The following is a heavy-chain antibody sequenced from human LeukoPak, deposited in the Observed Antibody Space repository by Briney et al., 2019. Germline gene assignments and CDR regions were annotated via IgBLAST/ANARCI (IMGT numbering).Heavy chain of an antibody. Sequence: GGSLRLSCAASGFTFSSYAMSWVRQAPGKGLEWVSAISGSGGSTYYADSVKGRFTISRDNSKNTLYLQMNSLRAEDTAVYYCAKVRVVFNWNYAYYFDSWGQGTLVTVSS. D-gene: IGHD1-7*01. CDR1: GFTFSSYA. CDR3: AKVRVVFNWNYAYYFDS. CDR2: ISGSGGST. V-gene: IGHV3-23*01. J-gene: IGHJ4*02.